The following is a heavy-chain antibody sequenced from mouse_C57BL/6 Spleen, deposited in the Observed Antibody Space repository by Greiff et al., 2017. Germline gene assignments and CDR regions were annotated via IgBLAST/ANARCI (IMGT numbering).Heavy chain of an antibody. CDR2: IYPGDGDT. D-gene: IGHD5-1*01. V-gene: IGHV1-80*01. CDR3: AAYPPFAY. CDR1: GYAFSSYW. Sequence: QVQLKESGAELVKPGASVKISCKASGYAFSSYWMNWVKQRPGKGLEWIGQIYPGDGDTNYNQKFKGKSTLTVDKSSSTAYMQLSSLTSEDSAVYYCAAYPPFAYWGQGTLVTVSA. J-gene: IGHJ3*01.